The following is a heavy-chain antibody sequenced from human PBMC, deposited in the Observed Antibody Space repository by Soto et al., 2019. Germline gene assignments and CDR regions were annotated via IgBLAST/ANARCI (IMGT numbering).Heavy chain of an antibody. D-gene: IGHD1-1*01. Sequence: SQTLSLTCVISGDSVLTNSVTWHWIRQSPSRGLEWLGRAYYRSKWYYDYAESVKSRITINPDTSKKQFSLQLNFMTPEDTAVYYCARSWNDFLAYWGQGTPVTVSS. CDR1: GDSVLTNSVT. CDR3: ARSWNDFLAY. CDR2: AYYRSKWYY. V-gene: IGHV6-1*01. J-gene: IGHJ4*02.